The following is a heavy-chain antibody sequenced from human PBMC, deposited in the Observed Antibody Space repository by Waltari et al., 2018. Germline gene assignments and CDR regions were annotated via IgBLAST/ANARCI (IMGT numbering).Heavy chain of an antibody. CDR1: GVTVSNNY. V-gene: IGHV3-66*01. CDR2: IYSGGQT. CDR3: TRGVVASAAASY. J-gene: IGHJ4*02. D-gene: IGHD2-2*01. Sequence: EVQLVESGGGLVQPGGSLRLPCAASGVTVSNNYMNWVRQAPGEGLEWVSTIYSGGQTYYADYGKGRFTISRDNPKNTVYLQMNSLRPDDTAVYYCTRGVVASAAASYWGQGTLVTVSS.